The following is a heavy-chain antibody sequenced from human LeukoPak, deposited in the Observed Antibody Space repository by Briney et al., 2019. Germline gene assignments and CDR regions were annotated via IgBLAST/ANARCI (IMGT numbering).Heavy chain of an antibody. CDR1: GFTFSSYG. CDR2: IWYDGSNI. V-gene: IGHV3-33*03. J-gene: IGHJ4*02. CDR3: AKLKAPGIAVAGTFDH. D-gene: IGHD6-19*01. Sequence: PGRSLRLSCAASGFTFSSYGMHWVRQAPGKGLEWLAVIWYDGSNIYYADPVKGRFTISRDNSKNSLYLQMNSLRTEDTALYYCAKLKAPGIAVAGTFDHWGQGTLVTVSS.